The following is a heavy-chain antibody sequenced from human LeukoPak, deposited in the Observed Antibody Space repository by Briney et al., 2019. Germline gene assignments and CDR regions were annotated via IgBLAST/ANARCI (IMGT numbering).Heavy chain of an antibody. Sequence: ASVKVSCKASGYTFTSYGISWVRQAPGQGPEWMGWISAYNGNTNYAQKLQGRVTMTTDTSTSTAYMELRSLRSDDTAVYYCARVVKYYGSGSYYCDYWGQETLVTVSS. J-gene: IGHJ4*02. CDR3: ARVVKYYGSGSYYCDY. D-gene: IGHD3-10*01. CDR1: GYTFTSYG. V-gene: IGHV1-18*01. CDR2: ISAYNGNT.